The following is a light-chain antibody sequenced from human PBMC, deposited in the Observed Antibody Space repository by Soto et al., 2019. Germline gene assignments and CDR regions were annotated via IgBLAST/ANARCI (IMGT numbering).Light chain of an antibody. CDR1: QSVSGIY. CDR3: QQRSNWPLT. J-gene: IGKJ4*01. Sequence: EIVLTQSPGTLSLSPGERATLSCRASQSVSGIYLAWYQQKPGQAPRLLIYDASNRATGIPARFSGSGSGTDFTLTISSLEPEDFAVYYCQQRSNWPLTFGGGTKVDI. CDR2: DAS. V-gene: IGKV3D-20*02.